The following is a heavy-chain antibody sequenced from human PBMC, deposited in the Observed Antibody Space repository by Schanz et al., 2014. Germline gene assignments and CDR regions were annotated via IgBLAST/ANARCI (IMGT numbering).Heavy chain of an antibody. J-gene: IGHJ6*02. CDR1: GFTFSTYT. CDR2: ISSVGISK. Sequence: DVQLVESGGGLVKPGGSLRLSCAASGFTFSTYTMNWVRQAPGKGLEWVSYISSVGISKYYADPVKGRFTISRDSAKNSLYLQMNSLRAEDTAVYYCARQRSYFYAMDVWGQGTTVTVSS. V-gene: IGHV3-21*05. CDR3: ARQRSYFYAMDV.